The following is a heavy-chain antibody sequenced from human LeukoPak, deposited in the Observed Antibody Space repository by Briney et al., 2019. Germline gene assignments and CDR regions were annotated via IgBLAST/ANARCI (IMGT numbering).Heavy chain of an antibody. CDR3: AREVDY. J-gene: IGHJ4*02. V-gene: IGHV3-33*01. Sequence: GGSLRLSCAASGSTFSSYGMHWVRQAPGKGLEWVAVIWYDGSNKYYADSVKGRFTISRDNSKNTMYLQMNSVRPEHTGVFYCAREVDYWGQGTLVTVSS. CDR1: GSTFSSYG. CDR2: IWYDGSNK.